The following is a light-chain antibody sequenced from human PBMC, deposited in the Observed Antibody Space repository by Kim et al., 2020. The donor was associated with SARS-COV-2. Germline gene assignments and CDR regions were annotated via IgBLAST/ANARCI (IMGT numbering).Light chain of an antibody. CDR3: QSYDDNIWV. CDR1: SGSIVGDF. V-gene: IGLV6-57*01. Sequence: GKTVIITCTRSSGSIVGDFVQWFQQRPGSSPTTVIYEDHKRPSGVPARFSGSVDSSSNSASLTISGLRTEDEADYYCQSYDDNIWVFGGGTQLTVL. J-gene: IGLJ3*02. CDR2: EDH.